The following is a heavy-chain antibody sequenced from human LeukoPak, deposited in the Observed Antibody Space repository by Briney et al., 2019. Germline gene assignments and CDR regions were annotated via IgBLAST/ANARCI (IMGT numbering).Heavy chain of an antibody. V-gene: IGHV3-30-3*01. J-gene: IGHJ4*02. D-gene: IGHD4-17*01. CDR2: ISYDGSNK. CDR3: AREYDDYGDYVTFDY. CDR1: GFTFSSYW. Sequence: GGFLRLSCAASGFTFSSYWMHWVRQAPGKGLEWVAVISYDGSNKYYADSVKGRFTISRDNSKNTLYLQMNSLRAEDTAVYYCAREYDDYGDYVTFDYWGQGTLVTVSS.